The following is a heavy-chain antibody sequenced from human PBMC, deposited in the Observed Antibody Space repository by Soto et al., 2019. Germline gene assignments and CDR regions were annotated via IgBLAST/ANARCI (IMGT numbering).Heavy chain of an antibody. J-gene: IGHJ4*02. CDR3: AAHSGYDYVRSY. D-gene: IGHD5-12*01. V-gene: IGHV1-58*01. CDR2: IVVGSGNT. CDR1: GFTFTSSA. Sequence: SVKLSCKDSGFTFTSSAVQWVRQARGQRLEWIGWIVVGSGNTNYAQKFQERVTITRDMSTSTAYMELSSLRSEDTAVYYCAAHSGYDYVRSYWGQGTLVTVSS.